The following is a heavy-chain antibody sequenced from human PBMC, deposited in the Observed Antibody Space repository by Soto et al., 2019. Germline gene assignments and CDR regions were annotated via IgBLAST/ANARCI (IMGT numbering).Heavy chain of an antibody. D-gene: IGHD1-26*01. J-gene: IGHJ5*02. V-gene: IGHV1-46*01. CDR1: GHTFTSYY. Sequence: ASVKVSCKASGHTFTSYYMHWVRQAPGQGLEWMGIINPSGGSTSYAQKFQGRVTMTSDTSTSTVYMELSSLRSEDTAVYYCATLVGATISVDVKWFDPWCQGTLVTVSS. CDR2: INPSGGST. CDR3: ATLVGATISVDVKWFDP.